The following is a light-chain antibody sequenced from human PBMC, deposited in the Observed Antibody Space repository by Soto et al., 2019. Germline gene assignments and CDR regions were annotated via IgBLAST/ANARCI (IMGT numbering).Light chain of an antibody. Sequence: QSVLTQPASVSGSPGKSITISCTGTSSDVGAYNYVSWYQQHPGKAPKFMIYEVSNRPSGVSNRFSGSKSGNTASLTISGLQAEDEADYYCSSYTGSSTPCVFGTGTKLTVL. CDR2: EVS. CDR1: SSDVGAYNY. V-gene: IGLV2-14*01. CDR3: SSYTGSSTPCV. J-gene: IGLJ1*01.